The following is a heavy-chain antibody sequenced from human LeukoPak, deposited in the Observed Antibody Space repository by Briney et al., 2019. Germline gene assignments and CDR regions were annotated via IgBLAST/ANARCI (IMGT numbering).Heavy chain of an antibody. CDR3: ARDNGGSYEYYGMDV. D-gene: IGHD1-26*01. J-gene: IGHJ6*02. Sequence: GGSLRLSCAASGFTFSSYSMNWVRQALGKGLEWVSSISSSSSYIYYADSVKGRFTISRDNAKNSLYLQMNSLRAEDTAVYYCARDNGGSYEYYGMDVWGQGTTVTVSS. V-gene: IGHV3-21*01. CDR2: ISSSSSYI. CDR1: GFTFSSYS.